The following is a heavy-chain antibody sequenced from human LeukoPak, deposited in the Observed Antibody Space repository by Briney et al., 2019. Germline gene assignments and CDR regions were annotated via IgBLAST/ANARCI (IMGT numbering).Heavy chain of an antibody. J-gene: IGHJ4*02. CDR1: GGTFSSYA. Sequence: SVKVSCKASGGTFSSYAISWVRQAPGQGFEWMGGIIPIFGTANYAQKFQGRVTITTDESTSTAYMELSSLRSEDTAVYYCARAENYYDSSGYYLPLGYWGQGTLVTVSS. CDR3: ARAENYYDSSGYYLPLGY. V-gene: IGHV1-69*05. CDR2: IIPIFGTA. D-gene: IGHD3-22*01.